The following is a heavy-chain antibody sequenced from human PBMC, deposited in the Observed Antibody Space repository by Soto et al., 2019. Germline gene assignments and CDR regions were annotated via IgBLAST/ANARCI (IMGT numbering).Heavy chain of an antibody. V-gene: IGHV3-21*06. Sequence: EVQLVESGGGLVTPGGSLILSCAASGFTFSSYSMNWVRQAPGKGLEWVSSISSSSSYIYYADSLKGRFTISRDNANNSLYRQMNRQRAEDTAVHFSARGYESSGYIFHYWGQGTLDTVSS. CDR2: ISSSSSYI. D-gene: IGHD3-22*01. J-gene: IGHJ4*02. CDR3: ARGYESSGYIFHY. CDR1: GFTFSSYS.